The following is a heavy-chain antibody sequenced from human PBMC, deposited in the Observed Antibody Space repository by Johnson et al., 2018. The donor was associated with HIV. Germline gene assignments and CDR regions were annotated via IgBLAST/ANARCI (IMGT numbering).Heavy chain of an antibody. D-gene: IGHD6-13*01. V-gene: IGHV3-20*04. CDR3: ARGELYSSPRFDAFDI. CDR1: GFTFDDYG. J-gene: IGHJ3*02. Sequence: VQLVESGGGVVRPGGSLRLSCAASGFTFDDYGMNWVRQAPGKGLEWVSVIDSGGKTYNADSVKGRFTISSDESKNKLYLQMNSLRAEDTALYYGARGELYSSPRFDAFDIWGQGTMVTVSS. CDR2: IDSGGKT.